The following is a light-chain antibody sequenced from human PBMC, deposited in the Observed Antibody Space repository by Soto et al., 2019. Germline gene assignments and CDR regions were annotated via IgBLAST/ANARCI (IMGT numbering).Light chain of an antibody. J-gene: IGLJ1*01. CDR1: SSDVDNYNY. Sequence: QSALTNPASVSGSPGHSITISCTGTSSDVDNYNYVSWYQHHPGKAPKLMXXXXXXRPSGVSNRFSGSKSGNTASLTISNLQAEDEAVYFCWAYAGGSILFVFGAGTKVTVL. CDR3: WAYAGGSILFV. V-gene: IGLV2-14*01. CDR2: XXX.